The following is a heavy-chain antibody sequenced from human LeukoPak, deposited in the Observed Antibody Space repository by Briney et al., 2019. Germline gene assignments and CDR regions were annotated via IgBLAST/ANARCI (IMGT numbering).Heavy chain of an antibody. CDR1: GFTFSSYG. CDR2: IRYDGSNK. Sequence: GGSLRLSCAASGFTFSSYGMHWVRQAPGKGLEWVAFIRYDGSNKYYADSVKGRFTISRDNSKNKLYLQMNSLRAEDTALYYCANLLWRNYDFWSGYNWFDPWGQGTLVTVSS. CDR3: ANLLWRNYDFWSGYNWFDP. J-gene: IGHJ5*02. V-gene: IGHV3-30*02. D-gene: IGHD3-3*01.